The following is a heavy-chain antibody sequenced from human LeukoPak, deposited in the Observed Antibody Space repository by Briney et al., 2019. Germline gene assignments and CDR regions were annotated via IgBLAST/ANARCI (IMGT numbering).Heavy chain of an antibody. CDR3: ARHGRYCSSTSCLEYDY. J-gene: IGHJ4*02. CDR2: IDPSDSYT. V-gene: IGHV5-10-1*01. D-gene: IGHD2-2*01. Sequence: GESLKISCEGSGYSFTSYWISWVRQMPGKGLEWMGRIDPSDSYTNYSPSFQGHVTISADKSISTAYLQWSSLEASDTAMYYCARHGRYCSSTSCLEYDYWGQGTLVTVSS. CDR1: GYSFTSYW.